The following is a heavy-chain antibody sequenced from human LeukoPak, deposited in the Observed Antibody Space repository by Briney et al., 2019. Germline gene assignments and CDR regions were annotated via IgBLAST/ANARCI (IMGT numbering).Heavy chain of an antibody. J-gene: IGHJ4*02. CDR1: GYTFTGHY. Sequence: ASVKVSCKASGYTFTGHYMNWVRLAPGQGLEWMGWINPTGGTTYAQKFQDRVTMTRDTSINTAYMELRSLRSDDTAVYYCARDIVVVVAATHEGGNFDYWGQGTLVTVSS. CDR2: INPTGGT. V-gene: IGHV1-2*02. CDR3: ARDIVVVVAATHEGGNFDY. D-gene: IGHD2-15*01.